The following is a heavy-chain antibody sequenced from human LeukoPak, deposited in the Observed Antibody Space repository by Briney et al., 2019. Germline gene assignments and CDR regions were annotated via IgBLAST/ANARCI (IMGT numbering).Heavy chain of an antibody. J-gene: IGHJ4*02. D-gene: IGHD3-22*01. Sequence: PSETLSLTCTVSGGSLSSSSYYWGWIRQPPGKGLEWIGSIYYSGSTYYNPSLKSRVTISVDTSKNQFSLKLSSVTAADTAVYYCERDYYDSSGYLIPFDYWGQGTLVTVSS. V-gene: IGHV4-39*01. CDR1: GGSLSSSSYY. CDR3: ERDYYDSSGYLIPFDY. CDR2: IYYSGST.